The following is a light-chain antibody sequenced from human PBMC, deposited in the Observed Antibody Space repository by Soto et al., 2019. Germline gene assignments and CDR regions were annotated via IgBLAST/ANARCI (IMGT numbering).Light chain of an antibody. Sequence: EIVLTQSPCTLSLSPGERATLSCRASQGVSSSYLAWYQQKPGQAPRLLIYGASSRATGISNRFSGSGSGTDFTLTISRLEPEDFAVYYCQHYSSSPPEYTFGHGTKLEI. V-gene: IGKV3-20*01. CDR3: QHYSSSPPEYT. CDR1: QGVSSSY. CDR2: GAS. J-gene: IGKJ2*01.